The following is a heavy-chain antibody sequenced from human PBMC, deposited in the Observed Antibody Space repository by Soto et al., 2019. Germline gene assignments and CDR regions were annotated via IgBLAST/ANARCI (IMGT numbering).Heavy chain of an antibody. V-gene: IGHV1-8*01. CDR2: MNPNSGDT. CDR3: ARGLTGTTSY. J-gene: IGHJ4*02. CDR1: GYTFTNYD. D-gene: IGHD1-7*01. Sequence: SVKVSCKASGYTFTNYDITWVRQATGQGLEWMGWMNPNSGDTGYAQKFQGRVTMTRNTSISTAYMELSSLRSEDTAVYYCARGLTGTTSYWGQGTLVTVSS.